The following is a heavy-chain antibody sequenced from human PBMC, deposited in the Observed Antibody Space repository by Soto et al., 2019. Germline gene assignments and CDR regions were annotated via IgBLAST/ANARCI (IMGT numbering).Heavy chain of an antibody. Sequence: GGSLRFSCAASGFTFSSYAMGWVRQAPGKGLEWVSGIDGSGGDTSFADSVKGRFTISRDNSENTLYLHMNSLRAEDTARYFCAKEIVAAAYVETSPFDFWGQGTLVTFSS. CDR1: GFTFSSYA. J-gene: IGHJ4*02. CDR2: IDGSGGDT. V-gene: IGHV3-23*01. D-gene: IGHD2-15*01. CDR3: AKEIVAAAYVETSPFDF.